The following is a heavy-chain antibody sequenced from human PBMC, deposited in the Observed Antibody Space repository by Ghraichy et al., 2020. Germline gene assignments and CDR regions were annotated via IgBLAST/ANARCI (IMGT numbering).Heavy chain of an antibody. V-gene: IGHV4-39*01. J-gene: IGHJ2*01. CDR2: IYYSGST. CDR1: GGSISSSSYY. Sequence: TLSLTCTVSGGSISSSSYYWGWIRQPPGKGLEWIGSIYYSGSTYYNPSLKSRVTISVDTSKNQFSLKLSSVTAADTAVYYCASRVLSSSGYYYSRWYFDLWGRGTLVTVSS. CDR3: ASRVLSSSGYYYSRWYFDL. D-gene: IGHD3-22*01.